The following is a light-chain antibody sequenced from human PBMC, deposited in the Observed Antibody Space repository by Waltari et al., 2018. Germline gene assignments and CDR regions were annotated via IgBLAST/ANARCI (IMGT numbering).Light chain of an antibody. V-gene: IGKV1-6*01. Sequence: AIQVTQSPSSLSASVGDRVTMTCRASQFIRSDLGWYQHKPGKAPKLLLYGASTLHNAAPPRFSGNGSGTDFTLTISSLEPEDFATYYCLQDYDYPRTFGQGTKVEIK. CDR3: LQDYDYPRT. CDR2: GAS. J-gene: IGKJ1*01. CDR1: QFIRSD.